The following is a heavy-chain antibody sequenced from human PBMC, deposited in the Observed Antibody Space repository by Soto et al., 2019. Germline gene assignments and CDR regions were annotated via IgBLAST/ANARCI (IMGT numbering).Heavy chain of an antibody. CDR2: IYYSGST. D-gene: IGHD3-10*01. CDR3: ARDRSWGSGSYYTATYYYYYYGMDV. CDR1: GGSISSGDYY. Sequence: QVQLQESGPGLVKPSQTLSLTCTVSGGSISSGDYYWSWIRQPPGKGLEWIGYIYYSGSTYYNPSLKSRVTISVDTSKNQCSLKLSSVTAADTAVYYCARDRSWGSGSYYTATYYYYYYGMDVWGQGTTVTVSS. V-gene: IGHV4-30-4*01. J-gene: IGHJ6*02.